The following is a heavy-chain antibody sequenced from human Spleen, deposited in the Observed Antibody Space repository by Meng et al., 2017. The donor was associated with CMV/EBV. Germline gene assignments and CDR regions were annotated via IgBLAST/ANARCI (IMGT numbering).Heavy chain of an antibody. CDR1: GFTFSSYG. Sequence: GESLKISCAASGFTFSSYGMNWVRQAPGKGLEWVSYISSGSSTEYYADSVRGRFTISRDNAKNSLYLQMNSLRAEDTAVYYCAKPEHYGLDVWGQGTTVTVSS. CDR3: AKPEHYGLDV. D-gene: IGHD1-14*01. V-gene: IGHV3-48*04. J-gene: IGHJ6*02. CDR2: ISSGSSTE.